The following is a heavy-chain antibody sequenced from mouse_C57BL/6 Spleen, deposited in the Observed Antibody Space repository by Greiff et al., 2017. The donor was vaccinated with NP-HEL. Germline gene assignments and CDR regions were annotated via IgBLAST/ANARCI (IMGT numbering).Heavy chain of an antibody. Sequence: DVHLVESGEGLVKPGGSLKLSCAASGFTFSSYAMSWVRQTPEKRLEWVAYISSGGDYIYYADTVKGRFTISRDNARNTLYLQMSSLKSEDTAMYYCTRDPTTVVFDYWGQGTTLTVSS. J-gene: IGHJ2*01. CDR2: ISSGGDYI. D-gene: IGHD1-1*01. CDR1: GFTFSSYA. V-gene: IGHV5-9-1*02. CDR3: TRDPTTVVFDY.